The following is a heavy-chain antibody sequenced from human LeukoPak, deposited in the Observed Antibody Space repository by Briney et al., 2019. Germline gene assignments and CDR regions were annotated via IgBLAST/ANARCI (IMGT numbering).Heavy chain of an antibody. Sequence: PSETLSLTCTVSGGSVSSGSYYWSWIRQPPGKGLEWIGYIYSSGSTTYNPSLKSRVTISLDTSKNQFSLKLNSVTAADTAVYYCARDPIENNSGARWGQGTLVTVSS. V-gene: IGHV4-61*01. CDR3: ARDPIENNSGAR. J-gene: IGHJ4*02. D-gene: IGHD6-19*01. CDR1: GGSVSSGSYY. CDR2: IYSSGST.